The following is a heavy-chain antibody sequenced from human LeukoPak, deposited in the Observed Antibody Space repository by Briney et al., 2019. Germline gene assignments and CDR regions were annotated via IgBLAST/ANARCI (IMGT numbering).Heavy chain of an antibody. J-gene: IGHJ4*02. CDR1: GGSISSYY. Sequence: SETLSLTCTVSGGSISSYYWSWIRQPPGKGLEWVGYIHYSGSTNYNPSLKRRVTISVDTSKNQFSLKLSSVTAADTAVYYCARDEVTGNYVDYWGQGTLVTVSS. CDR2: IHYSGST. V-gene: IGHV4-59*01. CDR3: ARDEVTGNYVDY.